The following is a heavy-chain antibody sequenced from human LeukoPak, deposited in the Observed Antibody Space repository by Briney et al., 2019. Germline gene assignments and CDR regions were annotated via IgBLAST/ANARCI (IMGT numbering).Heavy chain of an antibody. D-gene: IGHD6-19*01. CDR1: GFTFSGSA. V-gene: IGHV3-73*01. Sequence: PGGSLRLSCAASGFTFSGSAMHWVRQASGKGLEWVGRIRSKANSYATAYAASVKGRFTISRDDSKNTAYLQMNSLKTEDTAVYYCTRPGYSSGWSVYYYYYMDVWGKGTTVTVSS. CDR3: TRPGYSSGWSVYYYYYMDV. CDR2: IRSKANSYAT. J-gene: IGHJ6*03.